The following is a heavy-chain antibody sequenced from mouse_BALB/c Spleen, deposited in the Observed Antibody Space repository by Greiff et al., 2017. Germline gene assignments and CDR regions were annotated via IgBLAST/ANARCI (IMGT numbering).Heavy chain of an antibody. V-gene: IGHV1-7*01. J-gene: IGHJ4*01. CDR1: GYTFTSYW. CDR2: INPSTGYT. D-gene: IGHD2-1*01. Sequence: VQLVESGAELAKPGASVKMSCKASGYTFTSYWMHWVKQRPGQGLEWIGYINPSTGYTEYNQKFKEKATLTADKSSSTAYMQLSSLTSEDSAVYYCARAYGNYVGAMDYWGQGTSVTVSS. CDR3: ARAYGNYVGAMDY.